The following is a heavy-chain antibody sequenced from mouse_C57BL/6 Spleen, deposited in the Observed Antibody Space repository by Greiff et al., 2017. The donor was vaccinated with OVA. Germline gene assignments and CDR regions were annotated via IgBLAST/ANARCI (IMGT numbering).Heavy chain of an antibody. CDR2: IDPSDSYT. CDR3: ARFRWDVRAMGY. CDR1: GYTFTSYW. V-gene: IGHV1-69*01. D-gene: IGHD4-1*01. Sequence: QVQLQQPGAELVMPGASVKLSCKASGYTFTSYWMHWVKQRPGQGLEWIGEIDPSDSYTNYNQKFKGKSTLTVDKSSSTAYMQLSSLTSEDSAVYYCARFRWDVRAMGYWGQGTTLTVSS. J-gene: IGHJ2*01.